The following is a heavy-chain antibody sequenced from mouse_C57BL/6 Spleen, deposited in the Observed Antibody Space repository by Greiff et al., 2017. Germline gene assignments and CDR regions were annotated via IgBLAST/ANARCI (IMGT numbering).Heavy chain of an antibody. CDR2: IYPGSGST. CDR3: ARAHDDYDPYDFCD. CDR1: GYTFTSYW. J-gene: IGHJ2*01. V-gene: IGHV1-55*01. D-gene: IGHD2-4*01. Sequence: QVQLQQPGAELVKPGASVKMSCKASGYTFTSYWITWVKQRPGQGLEWIGDIYPGSGSTNYNEKFKSKATLTVDNSASTAYMQLSSLTSEDSAVYYGARAHDDYDPYDFCDWGQGTTLTVSS.